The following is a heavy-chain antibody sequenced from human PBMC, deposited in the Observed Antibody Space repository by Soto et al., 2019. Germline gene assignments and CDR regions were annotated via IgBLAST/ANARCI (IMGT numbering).Heavy chain of an antibody. D-gene: IGHD3-22*01. V-gene: IGHV1-69*01. J-gene: IGHJ4*02. CDR1: GGTFSSYA. Sequence: QVQLVQSGAEVKKPGSSVKVSCKASGGTFSSYAISWVRQAPGQGLEWMGGIIPIFGTANYAQKFQCRVTITADESTSTAYMELSSLRSEDTAVYYCARTRPRYYYDSSGYYKGAFDYWGQGTLVTVSS. CDR2: IIPIFGTA. CDR3: ARTRPRYYYDSSGYYKGAFDY.